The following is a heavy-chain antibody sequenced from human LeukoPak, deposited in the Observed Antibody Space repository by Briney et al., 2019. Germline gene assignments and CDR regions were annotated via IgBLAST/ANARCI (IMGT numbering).Heavy chain of an antibody. CDR1: EFTFSNYW. J-gene: IGHJ4*02. CDR3: ARGLAAAGNSFDS. V-gene: IGHV3-74*01. Sequence: GGSLRLSCAASEFTFSNYWMHWVRQAPGKGLVWVSRINPDGSSTRYADSVNGRFTISRDNAKNTLYLQVNSLRDEDTAVYYCARGLAAAGNSFDSWGQGTLVTVSS. CDR2: INPDGSST. D-gene: IGHD6-13*01.